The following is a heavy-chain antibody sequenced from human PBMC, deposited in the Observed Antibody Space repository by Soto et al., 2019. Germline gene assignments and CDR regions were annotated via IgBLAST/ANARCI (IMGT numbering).Heavy chain of an antibody. CDR1: GFTSSNYG. Sequence: QVQLVESGGGVVQPGRSLRLSCAASGFTSSNYGRHWVRPAPGKGLEWVAVIWYDGSNTYSADSVKGRFSISRDNSKNTLYLQMNSLRAENTAVYYCARDRFSSPWYNAFDIWGQGTMVTVSS. V-gene: IGHV3-33*01. D-gene: IGHD1-20*01. J-gene: IGHJ3*02. CDR3: ARDRFSSPWYNAFDI. CDR2: IWYDGSNT.